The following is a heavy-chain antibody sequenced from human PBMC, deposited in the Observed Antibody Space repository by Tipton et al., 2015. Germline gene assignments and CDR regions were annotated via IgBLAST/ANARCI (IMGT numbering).Heavy chain of an antibody. CDR2: VSFDGNHE. Sequence: SLRLSCAASGFTFSSYSMNWVRQAPGKGLEWVAVVSFDGNHEFYADSVKGRFTISRDNSKNTLYLQMNSLRAEDTAVYYCAKGGDTMIVVVYFDYWGQGTLVTVSS. CDR3: AKGGDTMIVVVYFDY. J-gene: IGHJ4*02. D-gene: IGHD3-22*01. V-gene: IGHV3-30*18. CDR1: GFTFSSYS.